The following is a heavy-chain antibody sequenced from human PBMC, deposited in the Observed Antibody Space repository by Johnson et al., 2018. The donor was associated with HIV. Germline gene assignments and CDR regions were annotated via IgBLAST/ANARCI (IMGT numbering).Heavy chain of an antibody. J-gene: IGHJ3*02. CDR2: ISYDGSNK. CDR3: ATPFRIAAYGGSDAFDI. CDR1: GFTFSSYA. V-gene: IGHV3-30*04. Sequence: QVQLVESGGGVVQPGRSLRLSCAASGFTFSSYAMHWVRQAPGKGLEWVAVISYDGSNKYYADSVKGRFTISRDNSKNTLYLQMNSLRAEDTAVYYCATPFRIAAYGGSDAFDIWGQGTMVTVSS. D-gene: IGHD6-13*01.